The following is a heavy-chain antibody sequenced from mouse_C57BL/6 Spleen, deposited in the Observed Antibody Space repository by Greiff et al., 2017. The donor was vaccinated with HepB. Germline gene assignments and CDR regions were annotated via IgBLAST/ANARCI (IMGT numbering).Heavy chain of an antibody. J-gene: IGHJ2*01. CDR2: IYPGDGDT. Sequence: QVQLKESGAELVKPGASVKISCKASGYAFSSYWMNWVKQRPGKGLEWIGQIYPGDGDTNYNGKFKGKATLTADKSASTAYMQLSSLNSEDSAVYFCASKGYYGSSYYFDYWGQGTTLTVSS. D-gene: IGHD1-1*01. V-gene: IGHV1-80*01. CDR3: ASKGYYGSSYYFDY. CDR1: GYAFSSYW.